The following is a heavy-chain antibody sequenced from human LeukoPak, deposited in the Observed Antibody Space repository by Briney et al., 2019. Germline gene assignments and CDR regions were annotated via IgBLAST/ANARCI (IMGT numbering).Heavy chain of an antibody. J-gene: IGHJ5*02. CDR3: TRGPLWVKERLFDP. CDR2: INHSWST. V-gene: IGHV4-38-2*02. D-gene: IGHD3-16*01. CDR1: GYSISNNFY. Sequence: PSETLSLTCTVSGYSISNNFYWAWIRQSPGKGLEWIVSINHSWSTYYNPSLKSRVAISVDTSKNQFSLKLRSVTAADTAVYYCTRGPLWVKERLFDPWGQGTLVTVSS.